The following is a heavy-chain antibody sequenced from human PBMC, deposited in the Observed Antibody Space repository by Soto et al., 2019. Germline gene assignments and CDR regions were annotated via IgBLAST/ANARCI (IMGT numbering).Heavy chain of an antibody. D-gene: IGHD3-22*01. CDR2: ILPIFGTA. Sequence: QVQLVQSGAEVKKPGSSVKVSCKASGGTFSSYAISWVRQAPGQGLEWMGGILPIFGTANYAQKFQGRVTITADESTSTAYMELSSLRSEDTAVYYCARVRYYDSSGPLHYFDYWGQGTLVTVSS. CDR3: ARVRYYDSSGPLHYFDY. V-gene: IGHV1-69*01. CDR1: GGTFSSYA. J-gene: IGHJ4*02.